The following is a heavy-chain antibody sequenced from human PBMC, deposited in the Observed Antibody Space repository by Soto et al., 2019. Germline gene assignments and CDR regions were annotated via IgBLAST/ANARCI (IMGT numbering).Heavy chain of an antibody. CDR2: ISGSGGST. CDR1: GGSFSGYY. Sequence: ETLSLTCAVYGGSFSGYYWSWIRQPPGKGLEWVSAISGSGGSTYYADSVKGRFTISRDNSKNTLYLQMNSLRAEDTAVYYCANLAAMVTVFYWGQGTLVTVSS. J-gene: IGHJ4*02. V-gene: IGHV3-23*01. CDR3: ANLAAMVTVFY. D-gene: IGHD5-18*01.